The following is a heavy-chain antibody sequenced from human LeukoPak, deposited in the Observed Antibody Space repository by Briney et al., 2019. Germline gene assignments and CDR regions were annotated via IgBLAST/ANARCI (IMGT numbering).Heavy chain of an antibody. CDR2: IYYSGST. D-gene: IGHD6-19*01. J-gene: IGHJ4*02. V-gene: IGHV4-39*01. Sequence: SETLSLTCTVSGGSISSSSYYWGWIRQPPGKGLEWIGSIYYSGSTYYNPSLKSRVTISVDTSKNQFSLKLSSVTAADTAVYYCARHGSSSGEDYWGQGTLVTVSS. CDR3: ARHGSSSGEDY. CDR1: GGSISSSSYY.